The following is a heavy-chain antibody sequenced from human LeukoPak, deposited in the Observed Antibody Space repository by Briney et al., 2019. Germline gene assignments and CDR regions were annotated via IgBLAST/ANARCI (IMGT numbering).Heavy chain of an antibody. V-gene: IGHV3-74*01. Sequence: GGSLRLSCAAPGFTFSEAWMHWVRQAPGKGLVWVSRINNDGRTTRYADSVKGRFTISRDNAKNTLYLQMNSLRAEDTAVYYCARVSGPGMNEYFHLWGQGTLVTVSS. J-gene: IGHJ1*01. D-gene: IGHD3-10*01. CDR1: GFTFSEAW. CDR2: INNDGRTT. CDR3: ARVSGPGMNEYFHL.